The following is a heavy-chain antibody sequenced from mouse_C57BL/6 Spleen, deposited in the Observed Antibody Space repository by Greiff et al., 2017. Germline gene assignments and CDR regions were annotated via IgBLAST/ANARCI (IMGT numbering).Heavy chain of an antibody. J-gene: IGHJ3*01. Sequence: EVQLQQSGPELVKPGASVKISCKASGYSFTDYNMNWVKQSNGKSLEWIGVINPNYGTTSYNQKFKGKATLTVDQSSSTAYMQLNSLTSEDSAVYSCAREGLLDDYEEAWFAYWGQGTLVTVSA. V-gene: IGHV1-39*01. CDR2: INPNYGTT. CDR1: GYSFTDYN. CDR3: AREGLLDDYEEAWFAY. D-gene: IGHD2-4*01.